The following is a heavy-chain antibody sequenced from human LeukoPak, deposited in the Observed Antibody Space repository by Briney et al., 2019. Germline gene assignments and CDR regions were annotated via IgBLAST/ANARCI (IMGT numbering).Heavy chain of an antibody. D-gene: IGHD3-22*01. V-gene: IGHV1-69*02. Sequence: GASVKVSCKASGGTFSSYTISWARQAPGQGLEWMGRIIPILGIANYAQKFQGRVTITADKSTSTAYMELSSLRSEDTAVFYCASEGPTMIVLADAFDIWGQGTMVTVSS. CDR3: ASEGPTMIVLADAFDI. CDR1: GGTFSSYT. J-gene: IGHJ3*02. CDR2: IIPILGIA.